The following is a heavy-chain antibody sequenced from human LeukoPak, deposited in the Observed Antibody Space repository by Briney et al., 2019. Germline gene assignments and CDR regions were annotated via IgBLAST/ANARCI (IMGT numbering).Heavy chain of an antibody. CDR1: GGTFSSYA. CDR3: ARPYDSSGYYYDY. J-gene: IGHJ4*02. D-gene: IGHD3-22*01. V-gene: IGHV1-69*05. CDR2: IIPIFGTA. Sequence: EASVKVSCKASGGTFSSYAISWVRQAPGQGLEWMGRIIPIFGTANYALKFQGRVTITTDESTSTAYMELSSLRSEDTAVYYCARPYDSSGYYYDYWGQGTLVTVSS.